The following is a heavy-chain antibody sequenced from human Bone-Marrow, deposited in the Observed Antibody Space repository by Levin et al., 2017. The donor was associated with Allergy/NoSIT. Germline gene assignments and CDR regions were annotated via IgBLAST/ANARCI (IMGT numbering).Heavy chain of an antibody. D-gene: IGHD3-16*01. V-gene: IGHV3-23*01. J-gene: IGHJ4*02. CDR2: ISTSGGDT. CDR1: GFTFSSSA. CDR3: VRYVRGPFDFLGY. Sequence: GGSLRLSCSVSGFTFSSSAMTWVRQGPRKGLEWVSTISTSGGDTYYTDSVKGRFTISRDNSKNTLYLQMNFLRAEDTGVYYCVRYVRGPFDFLGYWGQGTLVTVSS.